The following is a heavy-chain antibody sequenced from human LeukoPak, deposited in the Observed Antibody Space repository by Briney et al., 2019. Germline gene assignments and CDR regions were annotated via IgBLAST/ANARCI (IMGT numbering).Heavy chain of an antibody. CDR2: IYHSGST. V-gene: IGHV4-59*01. D-gene: IGHD1-26*01. Sequence: PSETLSLTCTVSGGSISSYYWCWIRQPPGKGLEWIGYIYHSGSTNYNPSLKSRVTISVDTSKNQFSLKLSSVTAADTAVYYCARDRGGTYYDFDYWGQGTLVTVSS. J-gene: IGHJ4*02. CDR3: ARDRGGTYYDFDY. CDR1: GGSISSYY.